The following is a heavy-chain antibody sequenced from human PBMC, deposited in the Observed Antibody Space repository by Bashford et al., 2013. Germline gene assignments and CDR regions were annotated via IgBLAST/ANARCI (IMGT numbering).Heavy chain of an antibody. D-gene: IGHD3-9*01. Sequence: VRQAPGKGLEWVSSISSSSSYIYYADSVKGRFTISRDNAKNSLYLQMNSLRAEDTAVYYCARGTVLTAWGQGTTVTVSS. CDR2: ISSSSSYI. CDR3: ARGTVLTA. J-gene: IGHJ6*02. V-gene: IGHV3-21*01.